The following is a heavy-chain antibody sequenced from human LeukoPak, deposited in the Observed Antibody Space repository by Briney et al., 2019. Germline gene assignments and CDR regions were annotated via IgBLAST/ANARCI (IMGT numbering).Heavy chain of an antibody. Sequence: VKVSCKASGGTFSSYAISWVRQAPGQGLEWMGRIVPILGIANYAQKFQGRVTITADKSTSTAYMELSSLRSEDTAVYYCARAVQLERRYFDYWGQGTLVTVSS. CDR3: ARAVQLERRYFDY. J-gene: IGHJ4*02. D-gene: IGHD1-1*01. CDR1: GGTFSSYA. CDR2: IVPILGIA. V-gene: IGHV1-69*04.